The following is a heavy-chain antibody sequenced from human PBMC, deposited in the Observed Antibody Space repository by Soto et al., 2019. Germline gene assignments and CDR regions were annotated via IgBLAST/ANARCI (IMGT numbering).Heavy chain of an antibody. Sequence: EVQLVESGGGLVQPGGSLRLSCAASGIPVSSNYMTWVRQAPGKGLEWVSVLHSGGDTYYANSVKGRFTISRHDSTNTLFRQMTSLTPEDTAVYYCARDGPYYYASRMDVWGQGTTVTVSS. V-gene: IGHV3-53*04. J-gene: IGHJ6*02. CDR3: ARDGPYYYASRMDV. D-gene: IGHD3-10*01. CDR1: GIPVSSNY. CDR2: LHSGGDT.